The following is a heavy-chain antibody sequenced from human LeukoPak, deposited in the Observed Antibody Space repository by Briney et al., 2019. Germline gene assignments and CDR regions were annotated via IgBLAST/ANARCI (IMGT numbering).Heavy chain of an antibody. CDR3: ARGSYYDSTDI. Sequence: PGGSLRLSCTVSGFTVSSNSMSWVRQAPGKGLEWVSFIYSDNTHYSDSVKGRFTISRDNSKNTLYLQMNSLRAEDTAVYYCARGSYYDSTDIWGQGTMVTVSS. D-gene: IGHD3-22*01. V-gene: IGHV3-53*01. CDR2: IYSDNT. CDR1: GFTVSSNS. J-gene: IGHJ3*02.